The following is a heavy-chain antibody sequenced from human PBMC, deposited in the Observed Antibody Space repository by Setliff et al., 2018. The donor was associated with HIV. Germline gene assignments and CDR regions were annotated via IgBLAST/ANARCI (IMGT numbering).Heavy chain of an antibody. CDR3: ARGSCSGCYLSDY. J-gene: IGHJ4*02. Sequence: ASVKVSCKASGYTFTGYYMHWVRQAPGQGLEWMGRINPNSGGTNYAQKFQGGVTITRDTSANTAYMELSSLRSEDTAVYYCARGSCSGCYLSDYWGLGTLVTVSS. CDR1: GYTFTGYY. V-gene: IGHV1-2*06. CDR2: INPNSGGT. D-gene: IGHD6-19*01.